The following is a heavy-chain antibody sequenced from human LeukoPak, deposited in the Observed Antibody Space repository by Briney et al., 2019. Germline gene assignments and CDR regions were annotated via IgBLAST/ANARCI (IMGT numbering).Heavy chain of an antibody. CDR1: GGSISSYY. D-gene: IGHD5-18*01. J-gene: IGHJ4*02. Sequence: SETLSLTCTVSGGSISSYYWSWIRQPPGKGLDWIGYIYYSGSTNYNPSLKSRVTISVDTSKNQFSLKLSSVTAADTAVYYCARGTRGYSYGSRYFDYWGQGTLVTVSS. CDR3: ARGTRGYSYGSRYFDY. CDR2: IYYSGST. V-gene: IGHV4-59*12.